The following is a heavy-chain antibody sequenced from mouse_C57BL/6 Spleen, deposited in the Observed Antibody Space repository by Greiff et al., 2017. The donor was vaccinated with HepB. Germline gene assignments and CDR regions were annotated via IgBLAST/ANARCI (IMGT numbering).Heavy chain of an antibody. J-gene: IGHJ2*01. CDR2: INPNNGGT. CDR3: ARGSIQYYFDY. D-gene: IGHD1-1*01. CDR1: GYTFTDYY. V-gene: IGHV1-26*01. Sequence: EVKLQQSGPELVKPGASVKISCKASGYTFTDYYMNWVKQSHGKSLEWIGDINPNNGGTSYNQKFKGKATLTVDKSSSTAYMELRSLTSEDSAVYYCARGSIQYYFDYWGQGTTLTVSS.